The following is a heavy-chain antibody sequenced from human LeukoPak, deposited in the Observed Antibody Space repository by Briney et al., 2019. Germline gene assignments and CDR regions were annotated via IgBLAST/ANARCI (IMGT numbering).Heavy chain of an antibody. J-gene: IGHJ4*02. CDR2: ISHDGSNK. CDR1: GFTFNTYH. D-gene: IGHD3-9*01. V-gene: IGHV3-30-3*01. Sequence: PGGSLRLSCAASGFTFNTYHIHWVRQAPGKGLEWVAVISHDGSNKYIADSVKRRFTISRDNSKNTLFLQMDSLRVEDTAVYYCARVPGRTMTGGFDYWGQGTLVTVSS. CDR3: ARVPGRTMTGGFDY.